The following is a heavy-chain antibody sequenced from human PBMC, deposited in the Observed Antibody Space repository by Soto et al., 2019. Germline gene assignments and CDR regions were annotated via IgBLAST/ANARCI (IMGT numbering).Heavy chain of an antibody. CDR3: ARDREGYSGFDYPAY. J-gene: IGHJ4*02. V-gene: IGHV3-30-3*01. Sequence: QVQLVESGGGVVQPGRSLRLSCAASGLPFSRYAMHWVRQAPGKGLEWVAIISYGGSNKYYADSVRGRFTISRDNSNNTLYLQMNSLRAEDTAVYYCARDREGYSGFDYPAYWGQGTLVTVSS. D-gene: IGHD5-12*01. CDR2: ISYGGSNK. CDR1: GLPFSRYA.